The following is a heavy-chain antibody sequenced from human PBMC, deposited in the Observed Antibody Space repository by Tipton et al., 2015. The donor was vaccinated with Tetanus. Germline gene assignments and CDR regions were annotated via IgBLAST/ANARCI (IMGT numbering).Heavy chain of an antibody. J-gene: IGHJ5*02. V-gene: IGHV4-31*03. CDR1: GGSIRSGGYY. CDR2: IYYTGNT. Sequence: TLSLTCTVSGGSIRSGGYYWTWIRQHPERGLEWIGYIYYTGNTYYNPSLKSRVTMSVDTSKNQFSLKLTSLTAADTAVYYCARRLIQNWFDPWGQGILVTVSS. CDR3: ARRLIQNWFDP. D-gene: IGHD2-8*01.